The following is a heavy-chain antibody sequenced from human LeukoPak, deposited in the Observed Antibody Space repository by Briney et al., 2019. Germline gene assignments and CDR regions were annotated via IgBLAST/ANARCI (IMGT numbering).Heavy chain of an antibody. CDR2: ISSSSSYI. CDR3: ARDRGIAAAGLFDY. V-gene: IGHV3-21*01. D-gene: IGHD6-13*01. Sequence: PGGSLRLSCAASGFTFSSYSMNWVRQAPGTGLEWVSSISSSSSYIYYADSVKGRFTISRDNAKNSLYLQMNSLRAEDTAVYYCARDRGIAAAGLFDYWGQGTLVTVSS. CDR1: GFTFSSYS. J-gene: IGHJ4*02.